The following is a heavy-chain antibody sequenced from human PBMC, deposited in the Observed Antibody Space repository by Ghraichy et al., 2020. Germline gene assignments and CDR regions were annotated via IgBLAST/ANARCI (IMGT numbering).Heavy chain of an antibody. J-gene: IGHJ4*02. CDR3: ARDGNIVWGSYRYTSYFDS. V-gene: IGHV3-33*01. CDR2: IWYDGSNK. CDR1: GFTFISYG. D-gene: IGHD3-16*02. Sequence: GGSLRLSCAASGFTFISYGMHWVRQAPGKGLEWVAVIWYDGSNKYYADSVKGRFTISRDNSRNTLYLQMNSLRADDTAVYYCARDGNIVWGSYRYTSYFDSWGQGTLVTVSS.